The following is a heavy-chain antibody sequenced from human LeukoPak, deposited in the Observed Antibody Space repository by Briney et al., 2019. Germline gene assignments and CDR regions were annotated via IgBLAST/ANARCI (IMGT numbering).Heavy chain of an antibody. V-gene: IGHV3-15*01. J-gene: IGHJ4*02. D-gene: IGHD3-9*01. CDR3: TTEGGDYDILTGYFEYFDY. Sequence: PGGSLRLSCAASGFTFSNAWMSWVRQAPGKGLEWVGRIKSKTDGGTTDYAAPVEGRFTISRDDSKNTLYLQMNSLKTEDTAVYYCTTEGGDYDILTGYFEYFDYWGQGTLVTVSS. CDR2: IKSKTDGGTT. CDR1: GFTFSNAW.